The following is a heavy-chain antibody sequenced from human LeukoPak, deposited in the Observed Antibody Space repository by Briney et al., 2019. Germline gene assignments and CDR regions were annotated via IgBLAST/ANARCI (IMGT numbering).Heavy chain of an antibody. D-gene: IGHD4-23*01. Sequence: SQTLSLTCTVSGGSISSGSYYWSWIRQPAGKGLEWIGRISASGSTNYNPSLKSRVTISLDTSKNRFSLKLTSVTAADTAVYYCARDGYSNFDYWGQGTLVTVSS. CDR3: ARDGYSNFDY. V-gene: IGHV4-61*02. CDR1: GGSISSGSYY. CDR2: ISASGST. J-gene: IGHJ4*02.